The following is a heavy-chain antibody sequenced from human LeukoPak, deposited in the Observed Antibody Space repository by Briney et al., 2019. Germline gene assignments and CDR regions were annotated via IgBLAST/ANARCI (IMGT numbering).Heavy chain of an antibody. CDR3: ARDPLRSLGAKPFDP. CDR2: IFYSGST. Sequence: SETLSLTCTVSGGSISSSSYYWGWIRQPPGKGLEWIGSIFYSGSTYYNPSLKSRVTISVDTSKNQSSLKLNSVTAADTAVYYCARDPLRSLGAKPFDPWGQGTLVTVSS. V-gene: IGHV4-39*07. J-gene: IGHJ5*02. D-gene: IGHD1-26*01. CDR1: GGSISSSSYY.